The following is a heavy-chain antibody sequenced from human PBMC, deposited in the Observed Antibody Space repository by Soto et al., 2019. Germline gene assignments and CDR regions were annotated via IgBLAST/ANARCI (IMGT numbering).Heavy chain of an antibody. CDR3: ARVGPAHYYDSSGYYSPLDY. CDR2: IIPMFGTA. CDR1: GDTFSSYA. D-gene: IGHD3-22*01. Sequence: VKVSCKASGDTFSSYAINWVRQAPGQGLEWMGGIIPMFGTANYAQKFKGRVTITAGESTSTVYMELSSLRSEDTAVYYCARVGPAHYYDSSGYYSPLDYWGQGTLVTVSS. J-gene: IGHJ4*02. V-gene: IGHV1-69*13.